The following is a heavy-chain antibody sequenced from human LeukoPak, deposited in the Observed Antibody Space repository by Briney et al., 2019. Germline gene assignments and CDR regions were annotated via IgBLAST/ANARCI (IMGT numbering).Heavy chain of an antibody. Sequence: PSETLSLTCAVYGGSFSGYYWSWIRQPPGKGLEWIGEINHSGSTNYNPSLKSRVTISVDTSKNQFSLKLSSVTAADTAVYYCARGRGTIFGVVITNRFDPWGQGNLGTVSP. CDR3: ARGRGTIFGVVITNRFDP. J-gene: IGHJ5*02. V-gene: IGHV4-34*01. CDR2: INHSGST. D-gene: IGHD3-3*01. CDR1: GGSFSGYY.